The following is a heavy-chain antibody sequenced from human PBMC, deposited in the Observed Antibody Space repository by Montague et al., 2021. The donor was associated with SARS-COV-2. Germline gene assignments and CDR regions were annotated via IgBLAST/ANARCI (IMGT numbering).Heavy chain of an antibody. D-gene: IGHD6-19*01. J-gene: IGHJ3*02. CDR2: IYYSGST. CDR1: GGSISSYY. V-gene: IGHV4-59*01. CDR3: ARGSGWMGNAFDI. Sequence: SETLSLTCTASGGSISSYYWSWIRQPPGKGLEWIGYIYYSGSTNXNPSRRSRVTISVDTSKNQFSLKLSSVTAADTAVYYCARGSGWMGNAFDIWGQGTMVTVSS.